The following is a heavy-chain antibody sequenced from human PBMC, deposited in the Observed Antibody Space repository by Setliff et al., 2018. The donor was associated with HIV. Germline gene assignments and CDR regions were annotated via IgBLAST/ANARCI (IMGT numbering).Heavy chain of an antibody. V-gene: IGHV4-61*09. J-gene: IGHJ4*02. Sequence: SETLSLTCTVSGGSIGSGSHYWSWIRQPAGKGLEWIGHIYTTGSTNYNPSLKSRVTISADTSNNQFSLRLTSMTAADTAVYYCARDPVITMMVGPRFYFDYWGQGILVTVSS. CDR1: GGSIGSGSHY. D-gene: IGHD3-22*01. CDR2: IYTTGST. CDR3: ARDPVITMMVGPRFYFDY.